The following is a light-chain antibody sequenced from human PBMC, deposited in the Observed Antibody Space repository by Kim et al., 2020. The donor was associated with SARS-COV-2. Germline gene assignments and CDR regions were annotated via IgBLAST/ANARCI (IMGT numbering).Light chain of an antibody. CDR1: ENIGTW. CDR3: QHDSRFPYT. J-gene: IGKJ2*01. Sequence: SASVGDRVTSTGRASENIGTWLAWYQQKPGRAPSLLIYLASTLESGVPSRFSGTGSGTDFSLSSTSLQPDDFATYYCQHDSRFPYTFGQGTKLEI. V-gene: IGKV1-5*03. CDR2: LAS.